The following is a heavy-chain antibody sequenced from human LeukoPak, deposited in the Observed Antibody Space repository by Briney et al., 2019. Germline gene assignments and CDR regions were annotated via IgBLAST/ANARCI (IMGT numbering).Heavy chain of an antibody. Sequence: GGSLRLSCAASGFTFSSFSMNWVRQAPGKGLEWVSYISSGSSTIYYADSVKGRFTISRDNAKNSLYLQMNSLRAEDTAVYYCAELGITMIGGVWGKGTTVTISS. V-gene: IGHV3-48*04. D-gene: IGHD3-10*02. CDR3: AELGITMIGGV. CDR2: ISSGSSTI. CDR1: GFTFSSFS. J-gene: IGHJ6*04.